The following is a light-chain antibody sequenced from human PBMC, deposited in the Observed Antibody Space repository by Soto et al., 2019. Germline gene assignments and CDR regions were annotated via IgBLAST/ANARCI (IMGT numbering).Light chain of an antibody. Sequence: QSVLTQPASVSGTPGQSITISCTGNSNDLGGYDFVSWYQHHPGKAPKLMISEVSDRRSGVSDRFPGSKSGNTASLTISGLQADDEADYYCTSYTSRRTYVFGTGSKVTVL. CDR1: SNDLGGYDF. CDR2: EVS. CDR3: TSYTSRRTYV. J-gene: IGLJ1*01. V-gene: IGLV2-14*01.